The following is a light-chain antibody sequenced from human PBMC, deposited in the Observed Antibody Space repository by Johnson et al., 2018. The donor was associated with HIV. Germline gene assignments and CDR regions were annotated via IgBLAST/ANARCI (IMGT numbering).Light chain of an antibody. CDR3: GTWDTSLSAGV. V-gene: IGLV1-51*01. CDR2: DNN. Sequence: QSVLTQPPSVSAAPGQKVTISCSASSSNIGNNYVSWYQQLPGTAPKLLIYDNNKRPSGIPDRFSGSKSGTSATLGLTGLQTGDEADYYCGTWDTSLSAGVFGTGTKVTVL. CDR1: SSNIGNNY. J-gene: IGLJ1*01.